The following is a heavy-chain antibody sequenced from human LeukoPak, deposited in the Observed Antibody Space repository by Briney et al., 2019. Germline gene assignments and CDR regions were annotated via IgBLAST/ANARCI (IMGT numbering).Heavy chain of an antibody. CDR1: GYSISSGYY. Sequence: SETLSLTCAVSGYSISSGYYWGWIRQPPGKGLEWIGSIYHSGSTYYNPSLKSRVTISVDTSKNQFSLKLSSVTAADTAVYYCARAARDILTGYYRNNRFDPWGQGTLVTVSS. CDR3: ARAARDILTGYYRNNRFDP. J-gene: IGHJ5*02. V-gene: IGHV4-38-2*01. D-gene: IGHD3-9*01. CDR2: IYHSGST.